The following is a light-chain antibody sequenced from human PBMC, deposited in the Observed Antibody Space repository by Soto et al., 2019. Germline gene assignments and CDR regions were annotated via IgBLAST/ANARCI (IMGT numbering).Light chain of an antibody. J-gene: IGKJ1*01. CDR1: QSVAFSS. Sequence: EFVLTQSPGTLSLSPGETATLSCRASQSVAFSSLTWYQQKPGQAPRLLIIGASERVTGIPARFSGSGSGTEFTLSISSLQSDDFAVYYCQQYNTWPWTFGQGTKVDIK. V-gene: IGKV3-15*01. CDR3: QQYNTWPWT. CDR2: GAS.